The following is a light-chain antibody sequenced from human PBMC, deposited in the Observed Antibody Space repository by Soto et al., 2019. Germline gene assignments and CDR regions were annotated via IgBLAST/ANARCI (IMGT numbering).Light chain of an antibody. V-gene: IGKV3-20*01. Sequence: EIVLPPSPGPLSLSPGERATLSCRASQSVSSNYLAWYQQKPGQAPRLLIYGASTRATGIPDRFSGSGSGTDFTLTISRLEPEDFAVYYCQQYGSSPMYTFGQGTKLEIK. CDR2: GAS. CDR3: QQYGSSPMYT. J-gene: IGKJ2*01. CDR1: QSVSSNY.